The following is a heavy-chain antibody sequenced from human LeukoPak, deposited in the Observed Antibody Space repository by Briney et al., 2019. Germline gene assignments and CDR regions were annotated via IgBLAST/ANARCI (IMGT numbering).Heavy chain of an antibody. J-gene: IGHJ6*03. D-gene: IGHD3-10*01. V-gene: IGHV3-53*01. Sequence: GGSLRLSCAASDFTVSNNYMTWVRQPPGKGLEWVSVIHKNAITSYADTVRGRFTISRDNSKNTLYLQMNNLRVDDTAVYYCARSLRVRGVPDYMDVWGKGTTVTVYS. CDR1: DFTVSNNY. CDR3: ARSLRVRGVPDYMDV. CDR2: IHKNAIT.